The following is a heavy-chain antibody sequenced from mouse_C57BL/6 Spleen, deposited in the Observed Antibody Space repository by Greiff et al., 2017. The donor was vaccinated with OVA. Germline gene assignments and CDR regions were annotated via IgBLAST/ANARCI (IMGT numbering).Heavy chain of an antibody. Sequence: QVQLQQSGPELVKPGASVKISCKASGYAFSSSWMNWVKQRPGKGLEWIGRIYPGDGDTNYNGKFKGKATLTADKSSSTAYMQLSSLTSDDSAVYFCAREGIYGSSLYYAMDYWGQGTSVTVSS. J-gene: IGHJ4*01. V-gene: IGHV1-82*01. D-gene: IGHD1-1*01. CDR2: IYPGDGDT. CDR1: GYAFSSSW. CDR3: AREGIYGSSLYYAMDY.